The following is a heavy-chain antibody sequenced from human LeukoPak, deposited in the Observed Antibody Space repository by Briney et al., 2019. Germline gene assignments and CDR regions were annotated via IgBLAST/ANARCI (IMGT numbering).Heavy chain of an antibody. CDR3: ARAVITFGGVVAAGFDC. Sequence: PAETLSLPCTVSGGSFSSYYWSWIRQPPGKGLEWIGYIYYSGSTDYNPSLKSRVTISVDTSKNQFSLNLSSVTAADTAVYYCARAVITFGGVVAAGFDCWGQGTLVSVSS. CDR1: GGSFSSYY. D-gene: IGHD3-16*02. V-gene: IGHV4-59*01. CDR2: IYYSGST. J-gene: IGHJ4*02.